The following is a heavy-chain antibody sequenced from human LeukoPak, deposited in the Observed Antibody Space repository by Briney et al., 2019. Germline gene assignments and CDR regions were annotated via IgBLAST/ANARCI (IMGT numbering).Heavy chain of an antibody. D-gene: IGHD6-19*01. J-gene: IGHJ4*02. V-gene: IGHV1-69*05. CDR3: ARGNWDSSGWYYDY. Sequence: KVSCKASGGTFSSYAISWVRQAPGRGLEWMGRIISIFGTANYAQKFQGRVTITTDESTNTAYMERSSLRSEDTAVYYCARGNWDSSGWYYDYWGQGTLVTVSS. CDR2: IISIFGTA. CDR1: GGTFSSYA.